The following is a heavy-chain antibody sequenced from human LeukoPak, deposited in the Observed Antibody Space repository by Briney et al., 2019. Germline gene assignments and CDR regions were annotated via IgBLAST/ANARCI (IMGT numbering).Heavy chain of an antibody. V-gene: IGHV4-31*03. CDR3: AREGSXSSFDY. Sequence: PSETLSLTCTVSGGSISSGGYYWSWIRQHPGKGLEWIGYIYHSGSTYYNPSLKSRVTISVDTSKNQFSLKLSSVTAADTAVYYCAREGSXSSFDYWGQGTLVTVSS. D-gene: IGHD6-6*01. CDR1: GGSISSGGYY. CDR2: IYHSGST. J-gene: IGHJ4*02.